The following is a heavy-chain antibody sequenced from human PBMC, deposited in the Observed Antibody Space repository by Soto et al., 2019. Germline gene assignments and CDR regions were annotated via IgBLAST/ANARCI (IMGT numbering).Heavy chain of an antibody. J-gene: IGHJ5*02. V-gene: IGHV3-11*06. CDR3: ARGDIAVAGATFFNWFDP. CDR1: GFTFSDYY. CDR2: ISSSSSDT. Sequence: QVQLVESGGGLVKPGGSLRLSCAASGFTFSDYYMSWVRQAPGKGLEWVSYISSSSSDTYYADSVKGRFTISRDNAKNSLYLKMHRLSAVAADVYYYARGDIAVAGATFFNWFDPWGQGTLVTVS. D-gene: IGHD6-19*01.